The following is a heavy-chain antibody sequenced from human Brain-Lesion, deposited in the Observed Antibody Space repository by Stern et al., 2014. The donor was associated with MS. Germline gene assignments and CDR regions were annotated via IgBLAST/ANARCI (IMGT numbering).Heavy chain of an antibody. J-gene: IGHJ6*02. V-gene: IGHV3-33*08. CDR3: ARDPIVGTTADGMDV. CDR2: IWHDGSNK. D-gene: IGHD1-26*01. Sequence: VHLVESGGDVVQPGRSLRLSCTASGFMFSVYAMHWVRQAPGKGLAWVAIIWHDGSNKYYRDSVKGRFVISRDNSKDTLYLQMDNLTVEDTAVYFCARDPIVGTTADGMDVWGQGTTVAVSS. CDR1: GFMFSVYA.